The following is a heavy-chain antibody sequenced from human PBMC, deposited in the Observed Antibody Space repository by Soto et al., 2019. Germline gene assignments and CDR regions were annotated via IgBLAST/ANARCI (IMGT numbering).Heavy chain of an antibody. V-gene: IGHV1-46*01. CDR2: INPSGGST. CDR3: ARGGEDCSGKNCYLWFHS. Sequence: GASVKLSCKASRYTFTSYSMHWVRHAPGQGLEWMGIINPSGGSTSYAQKFQGRVTMTRDTSTSTVYMELSSLRSEDTAVYYCARGGEDCSGKNCYLWFHSWGQGTLVTVSS. D-gene: IGHD2-2*01. J-gene: IGHJ5*01. CDR1: RYTFTSYS.